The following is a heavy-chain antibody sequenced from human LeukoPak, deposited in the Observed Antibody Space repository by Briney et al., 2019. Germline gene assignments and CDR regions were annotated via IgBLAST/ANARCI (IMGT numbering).Heavy chain of an antibody. CDR2: ISAYNGNT. D-gene: IGHD3-3*01. CDR3: ARDLGRFLAENWFDP. Sequence: VASVKVSCKASGYTFTSYGISWVRQAPGQGPEWMGWISAYNGNTNYAQKFQGRVAITTDESTSTAYMELSSLRSEDTAVYYCARDLGRFLAENWFDPWGQGTLVTVSS. CDR1: GYTFTSYG. J-gene: IGHJ5*02. V-gene: IGHV1-18*01.